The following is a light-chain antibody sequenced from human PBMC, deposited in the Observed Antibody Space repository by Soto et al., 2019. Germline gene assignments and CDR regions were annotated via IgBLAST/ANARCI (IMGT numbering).Light chain of an antibody. CDR3: QQFCTSPPST. J-gene: IGKJ5*01. CDR2: GAS. V-gene: IGKV3-20*01. CDR1: QSVSSIY. Sequence: EIVLTQSPGTLSLSPGERATLSCRASQSVSSIYFAWYQQKPGQAPRLLIYGASSRATGIPDRFSGSGSGTDFTLTISRREPEDFAVYYCQQFCTSPPSTFGKGTRLEIK.